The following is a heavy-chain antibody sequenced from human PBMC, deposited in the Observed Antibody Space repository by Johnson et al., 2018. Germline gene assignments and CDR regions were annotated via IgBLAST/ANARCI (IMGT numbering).Heavy chain of an antibody. CDR3: AGYYYDRSGWGAFDI. D-gene: IGHD3-22*01. Sequence: VQLVESGGGLVKPGGSLRLSCAASGFTFSRYSMNWVRQAPGKGLEWVSSISSSSSYIYYADSVKGRFTISRDNAKNSLDLQMNSLKAEETAVYYWAGYYYDRSGWGAFDIGGQGTMVTVSS. J-gene: IGHJ3*02. CDR1: GFTFSRYS. V-gene: IGHV3-21*01. CDR2: ISSSSSYI.